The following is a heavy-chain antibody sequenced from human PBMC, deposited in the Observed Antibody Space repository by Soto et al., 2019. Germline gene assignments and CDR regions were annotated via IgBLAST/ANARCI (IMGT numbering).Heavy chain of an antibody. J-gene: IGHJ5*02. CDR3: TRVAHVFGDGCGGSCYYLMFDP. Sequence: GGPLSHPCTVSGFTLGDQAMIWVGQAPGKGLEWVGFIRRKAYGWTTEYATSVKRRLSNSRYDAKVNGYRQMNRLKTEDPAVYYRTRVAHVFGDGCGGSCYYLMFDPWGQGTLVTVSS. CDR2: IRRKAYGWTT. V-gene: IGHV3-49*04. CDR1: GFTLGDQA. D-gene: IGHD2-15*01.